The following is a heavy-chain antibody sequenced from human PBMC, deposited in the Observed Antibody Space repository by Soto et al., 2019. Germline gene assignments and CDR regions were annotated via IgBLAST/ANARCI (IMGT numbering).Heavy chain of an antibody. CDR2: IGISGTTI. D-gene: IGHD3-16*01. V-gene: IGHV3-48*03. Sequence: EVQLVESGGGLVQPGGSLRLSCAASGFTFSSYEMNWVRQAPGKGLEWVSYIGISGTTIYSADSVKGRFTNSRDNAKNSLSLQMNSMRAEDPAVYYCAREGGADAFDIWGQGTMVTVSS. J-gene: IGHJ3*02. CDR3: AREGGADAFDI. CDR1: GFTFSSYE.